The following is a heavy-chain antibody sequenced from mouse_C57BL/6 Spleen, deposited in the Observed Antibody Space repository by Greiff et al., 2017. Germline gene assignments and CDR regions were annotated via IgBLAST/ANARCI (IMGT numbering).Heavy chain of an antibody. V-gene: IGHV5-9*01. CDR1: GFTFSSYT. CDR2: ISGGGGNT. J-gene: IGHJ4*01. CDR3: ASRGAMDY. Sequence: EVKLMESGGGLVKPGGSLKLSCAASGFTFSSYTMSWVRQTPEKRLEWVATISGGGGNTYYPDSVKGRFTNSRDNDKNTLYLQMSSLRSEDTALYYCASRGAMDYWGQGTSVTVSS.